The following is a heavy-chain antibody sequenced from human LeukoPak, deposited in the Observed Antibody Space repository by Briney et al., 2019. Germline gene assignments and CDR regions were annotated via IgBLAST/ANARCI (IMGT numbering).Heavy chain of an antibody. J-gene: IGHJ5*02. CDR2: IGGSGVMT. CDR3: AKGSTGTTGGWFDP. CDR1: GLTLSSHA. V-gene: IGHV3-23*01. Sequence: GGSLRLSCAGSGLTLSSHAMSWVRQAPGKGLEWVSSIGGSGVMTYYADPVKGRFTIFRDNSKNALYLQMNSLRAEDTAVYYCAKGSTGTTGGWFDPWGQGTLVIVSS. D-gene: IGHD1-1*01.